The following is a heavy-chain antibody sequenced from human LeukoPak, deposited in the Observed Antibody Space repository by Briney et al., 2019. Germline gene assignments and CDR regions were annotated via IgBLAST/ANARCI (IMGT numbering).Heavy chain of an antibody. Sequence: SQTLSLTCTVSGGSISSGDYYCSWIRQHPGKGLEWIGYIYYGGSTYYTPSLKSRVTMSVDTSQNQFSLKLSSVTAADTAVYYCARARGRNGMDVWGQGITVTVSS. CDR1: GGSISSGDYY. CDR3: ARARGRNGMDV. CDR2: IYYGGST. V-gene: IGHV4-31*03. J-gene: IGHJ6*02. D-gene: IGHD3-10*01.